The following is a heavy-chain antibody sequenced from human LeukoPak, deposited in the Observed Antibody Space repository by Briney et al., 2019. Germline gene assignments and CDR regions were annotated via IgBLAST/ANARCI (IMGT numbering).Heavy chain of an antibody. Sequence: ASETLSLTCTVSGGSISSYYWSWIRQPPGKGLEWLGYIYYSGSTNYNPSLKGRVTISVDTSKNQFSLKLSSVTAADTAVYYCARGTEVFWSGSYYYYYYMDVWGKGTTVTVSS. CDR2: IYYSGST. D-gene: IGHD3-3*01. CDR3: ARGTEVFWSGSYYYYYYMDV. CDR1: GGSISSYY. V-gene: IGHV4-59*01. J-gene: IGHJ6*03.